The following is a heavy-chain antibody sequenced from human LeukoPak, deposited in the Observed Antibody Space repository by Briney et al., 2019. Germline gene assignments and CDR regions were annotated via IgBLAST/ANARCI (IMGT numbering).Heavy chain of an antibody. CDR1: GFTFSSYA. J-gene: IGHJ4*02. Sequence: PGGSLRLSCAASGFTFSSYAMSWVRQAPGKGLEWVSAISGSGGSTYYADSVKSRFTISRDNSKNTLYLQMNSLRAEDTAVYYCAKHTYYYDSSGYYLFDYWGQGTLVTVSS. V-gene: IGHV3-23*01. CDR2: ISGSGGST. D-gene: IGHD3-22*01. CDR3: AKHTYYYDSSGYYLFDY.